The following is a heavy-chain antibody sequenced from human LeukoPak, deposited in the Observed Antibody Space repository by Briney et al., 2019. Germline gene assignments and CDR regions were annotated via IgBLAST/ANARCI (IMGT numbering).Heavy chain of an antibody. CDR2: MDYSGST. D-gene: IGHD3-22*01. V-gene: IGHV4-59*01. CDR1: GGSISDYY. Sequence: SETLSLTCTVSGGSISDYYWTWIRQSPGTGLEWIGYMDYSGSTAYNPSLKSRVTISVDTSKNQFSLKLSSVTAADTAVYYCARVMGPMYYYDSSGLDYYYGMDVWGQGTTVTVSS. J-gene: IGHJ6*02. CDR3: ARVMGPMYYYDSSGLDYYYGMDV.